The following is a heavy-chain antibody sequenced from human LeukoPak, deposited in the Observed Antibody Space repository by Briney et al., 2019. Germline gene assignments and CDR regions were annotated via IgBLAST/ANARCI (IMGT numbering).Heavy chain of an antibody. V-gene: IGHV4-39*01. D-gene: IGHD4-17*01. J-gene: IGHJ4*02. CDR2: IYYSGST. CDR1: GDSMSSKSYY. CDR3: ARGMAVTTDVDY. Sequence: SETLSLTCTVSGDSMSSKSYYWGWIRQPPGKGLEWIGSIYYSGSTYYNPSLKSRVTISADTSQNQFSLKLSSVTAADTAVYYCARGMAVTTDVDYWGQGTLVTVSS.